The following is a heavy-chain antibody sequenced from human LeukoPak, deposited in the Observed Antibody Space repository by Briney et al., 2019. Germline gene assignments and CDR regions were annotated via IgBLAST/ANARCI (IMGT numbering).Heavy chain of an antibody. CDR2: IYYSGST. J-gene: IGHJ5*02. CDR1: GGSISSSSYY. V-gene: IGHV4-39*07. D-gene: IGHD2-15*01. Sequence: SETLSLTCTVSGGSISSSSYYWGWIRQPPGKGLEWIGSIYYSGSTYYNPSLKSRVTISVDTSKNQFSLKLSSVTAADTAVYYCARGYCSGGSCYSSGFDPWGQGTLVTVSS. CDR3: ARGYCSGGSCYSSGFDP.